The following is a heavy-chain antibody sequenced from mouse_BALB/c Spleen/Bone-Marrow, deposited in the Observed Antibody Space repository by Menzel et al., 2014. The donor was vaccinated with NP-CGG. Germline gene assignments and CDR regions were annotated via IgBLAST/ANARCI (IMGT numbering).Heavy chain of an antibody. Sequence: VQLQQSGPELVKPGASVKISCKASGYTFTDYNMHWVKQSHGKSLEWIGYIYPYNGGTGYNQKFKSKATLTVDNSSSTAYMELRSLTSEDSAVYYCARDDGYYDYWGQGTTLTGSS. J-gene: IGHJ2*01. D-gene: IGHD2-3*01. CDR3: ARDDGYYDY. V-gene: IGHV1S29*02. CDR1: GYTFTDYN. CDR2: IYPYNGGT.